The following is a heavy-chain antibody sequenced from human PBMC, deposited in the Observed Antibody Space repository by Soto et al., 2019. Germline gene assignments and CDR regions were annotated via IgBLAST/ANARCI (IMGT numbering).Heavy chain of an antibody. CDR2: MNEDGSTT. D-gene: IGHD3-22*01. CDR1: EFTFSSYW. Sequence: PGGSLRLSCVDSEFTFSSYWMHWVRQVPGKGLVWVSRMNEDGSTTDYADSVKGRFTISRDNARNTLYLQMNSLRAEDTAVYYCARAENMIVVVTHFDYWGQGTLVTVSS. J-gene: IGHJ4*02. V-gene: IGHV3-74*01. CDR3: ARAENMIVVVTHFDY.